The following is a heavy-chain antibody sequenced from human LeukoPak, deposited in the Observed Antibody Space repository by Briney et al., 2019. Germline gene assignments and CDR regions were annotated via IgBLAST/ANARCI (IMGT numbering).Heavy chain of an antibody. CDR2: INHSGST. D-gene: IGHD3-3*01. Sequence: PSETLSLTCAVYGGSFSGYYWSWIRQPPGKGLEWIGEINHSGSTNYNPSLKSRVTISVDTSKNQFSLKLSSVTVADTAVYYCARGTGTIFGVVKTPKKYNWFDPWGQGTLVTVSS. CDR3: ARGTGTIFGVVKTPKKYNWFDP. CDR1: GGSFSGYY. V-gene: IGHV4-34*01. J-gene: IGHJ5*02.